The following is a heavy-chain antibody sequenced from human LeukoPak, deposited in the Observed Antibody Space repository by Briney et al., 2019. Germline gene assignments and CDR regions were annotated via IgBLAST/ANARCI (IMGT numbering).Heavy chain of an antibody. Sequence: PGGSLRLSCAASGFTFSSYAMHWVRQAPGKGLEWVAVISYDGSNKYYADSVKGRFTISRDNAKNTVYLQINSLRAEDTAVYYCARGATYAYYFDLWGQGTLVTVSS. V-gene: IGHV3-30-3*01. D-gene: IGHD1-26*01. CDR2: ISYDGSNK. CDR1: GFTFSSYA. CDR3: ARGATYAYYFDL. J-gene: IGHJ4*02.